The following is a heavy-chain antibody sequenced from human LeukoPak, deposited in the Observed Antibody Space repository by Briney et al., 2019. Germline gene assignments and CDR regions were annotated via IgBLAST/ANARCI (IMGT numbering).Heavy chain of an antibody. D-gene: IGHD2-2*01. CDR3: ARADCSGSTCYLRRSWFDP. CDR1: GFTFGSFD. CDR2: ISTSSRYI. Sequence: KPGGSLRLSCAASGFTFGSFDMNWVRQAPGKGLEWVSSISTSSRYIYYRDSVKGRFTISRDDAKNSLYLQMNSLRVEDTAVYYCARADCSGSTCYLRRSWFDPWGQGTLVTVSS. V-gene: IGHV3-21*01. J-gene: IGHJ5*02.